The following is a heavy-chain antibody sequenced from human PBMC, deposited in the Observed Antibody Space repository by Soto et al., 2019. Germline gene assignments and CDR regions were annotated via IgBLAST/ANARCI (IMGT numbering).Heavy chain of an antibody. D-gene: IGHD5-18*01. V-gene: IGHV1-69*01. J-gene: IGHJ6*02. CDR1: GGTFSSYA. Sequence: QVQLVQSGAEVKKPGSSVKVSCKASGGTFSSYAISWVRQAPGQGLEWMGGIIPIFGTANYAQKFQGRVTIIADESTSSAYMELSSLRSEDTAVYYCARDYATTMRIRSLFYYSAMDVWGQGTTVTVSS. CDR2: IIPIFGTA. CDR3: ARDYATTMRIRSLFYYSAMDV.